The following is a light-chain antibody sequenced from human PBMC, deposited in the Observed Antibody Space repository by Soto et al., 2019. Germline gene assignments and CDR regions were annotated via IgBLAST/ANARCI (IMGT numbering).Light chain of an antibody. CDR3: QQYNNWPLT. V-gene: IGKV3-15*01. Sequence: ETVMTQSPATLSVSPGERATLSCRAGQSISNNLAWYQQNPGQAPRLLIYGATTRATGIPSRFSGSGSRTEFTLTISSLQSEDFAVYYCQQYNNWPLTFGGGTKVEIK. J-gene: IGKJ4*01. CDR2: GAT. CDR1: QSISNN.